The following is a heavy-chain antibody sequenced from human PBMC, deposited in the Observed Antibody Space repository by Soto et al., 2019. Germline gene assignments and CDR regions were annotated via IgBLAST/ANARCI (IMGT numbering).Heavy chain of an antibody. CDR2: MHHSGRT. J-gene: IGHJ4*02. CDR3: ARWVEVSLDYFDS. V-gene: IGHV4-31*03. Sequence: QVQLQESGPGLVKPSETLSLTCTVSGAYMRNDYYYWSWVRQNPGKDLEWIGHMHHSGRTHYNPSIKRRVAXAXDXXKNQFSLYLNSVTAADTAVYYCARWVEVSLDYFDSWGQGTPVTVSS. D-gene: IGHD2-15*01. CDR1: GAYMRNDYYY.